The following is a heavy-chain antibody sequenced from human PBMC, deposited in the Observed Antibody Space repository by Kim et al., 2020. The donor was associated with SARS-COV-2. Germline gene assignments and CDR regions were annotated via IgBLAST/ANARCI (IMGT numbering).Heavy chain of an antibody. J-gene: IGHJ4*02. CDR3: ARFGDWGY. CDR2: ITSDGSAT. V-gene: IGHV3-74*01. D-gene: IGHD3-16*01. Sequence: GGSLRLSCAASGFTFSSYWMHWVRQAPGSGLVWVSHITSDGSATNYADSVKGRFSISRDNAKNTVYLQMNNLRPDDTAVYYCARFGDWGYWGQGTLVTVS. CDR1: GFTFSSYW.